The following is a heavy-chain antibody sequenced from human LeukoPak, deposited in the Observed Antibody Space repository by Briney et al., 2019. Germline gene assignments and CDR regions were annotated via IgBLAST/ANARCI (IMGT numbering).Heavy chain of an antibody. Sequence: GRSLRLSCAASGFTFSNYGMHWVRQAPGKGLEWVALISYDGSNKYYADSVKGRFTISRDNSKNTLYLQMNSLRAEDTAVYYCAKELYYYGSGDERVWGQGTLVTVSS. CDR1: GFTFSNYG. V-gene: IGHV3-30*18. D-gene: IGHD3-10*01. J-gene: IGHJ4*02. CDR3: AKELYYYGSGDERV. CDR2: ISYDGSNK.